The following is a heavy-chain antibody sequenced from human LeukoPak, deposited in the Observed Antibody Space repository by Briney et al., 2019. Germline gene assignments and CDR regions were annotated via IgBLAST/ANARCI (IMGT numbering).Heavy chain of an antibody. J-gene: IGHJ6*03. D-gene: IGHD2-2*01. CDR2: MYTSGVT. Sequence: SETLSLTCTVSGGSISSYYWSWIRQPAGKGLEWIGRMYTSGVTHYNPSLKSRASMSVDTSKNQLSLRLSSVTAADRAVYYCAREGPAASTIFYYFMDVWGKGTTVTVSS. V-gene: IGHV4-4*07. CDR3: AREGPAASTIFYYFMDV. CDR1: GGSISSYY.